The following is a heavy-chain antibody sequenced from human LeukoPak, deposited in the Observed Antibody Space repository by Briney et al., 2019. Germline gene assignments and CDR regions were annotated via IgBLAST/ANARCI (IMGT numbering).Heavy chain of an antibody. Sequence: VGSLCPSCGASGFTVKNNYMNWVRQTPGKGLEWVSGIYGDGSTYYADSVKGRFTLSRDYSKNTLYLQMHSLRAEDTAVYYCAIGPYCSGGSCSPLFDYWGRGPRVTVSS. D-gene: IGHD2-15*01. J-gene: IGHJ4*02. CDR3: AIGPYCSGGSCSPLFDY. CDR1: GFTVKNNY. CDR2: IYGDGST. V-gene: IGHV3-53*01.